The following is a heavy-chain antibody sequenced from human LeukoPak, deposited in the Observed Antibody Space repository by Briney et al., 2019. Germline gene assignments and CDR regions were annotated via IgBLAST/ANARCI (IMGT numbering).Heavy chain of an antibody. CDR1: GFTFSSYS. V-gene: IGHV3-48*04. D-gene: IGHD6-6*01. J-gene: IGHJ5*02. CDR3: AGGSVAARQRAPPKDWFDP. Sequence: GGSLRLSCAASGFTFSSYSMNWVRQAPGKGLEWVSYISSSGSTIYYADSVKGRFTLSRDNAKSSLYLQMNSLRAEDTAVYYCAGGSVAARQRAPPKDWFDPWGQGTLVTVSS. CDR2: ISSSGSTI.